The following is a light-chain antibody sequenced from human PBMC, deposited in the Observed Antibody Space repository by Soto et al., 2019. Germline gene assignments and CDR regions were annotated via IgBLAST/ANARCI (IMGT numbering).Light chain of an antibody. CDR1: QSVNSN. V-gene: IGKV3-15*01. J-gene: IGKJ3*01. CDR3: QQYNNWPFT. Sequence: EIMMTQSTVTLSVSPGERATLSCRASQSVNSNLAWYQQKTGQATMLLIYGASTRATDITDSFIGNVSGTAFTLTASSLQPEDFAAYSCQQYNNWPFTFGPVTKVDI. CDR2: GAS.